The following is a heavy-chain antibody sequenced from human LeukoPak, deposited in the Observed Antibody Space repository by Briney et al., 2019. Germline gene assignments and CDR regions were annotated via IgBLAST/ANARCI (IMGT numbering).Heavy chain of an antibody. CDR1: GFTFSSYW. CDR2: INSDGSST. CDR3: ARDYYGGYYYYYMDV. Sequence: QPGGSLRLSCAASGFTFSSYWMHWVRQAPGKGLVWVSRINSDGSSTSYADSVKGRFTISRDNAKNSLYLQMNSLRAEDTAVYYCARDYYGGYYYYYMDVWGKGTTVTVSS. J-gene: IGHJ6*03. D-gene: IGHD3-10*01. V-gene: IGHV3-74*01.